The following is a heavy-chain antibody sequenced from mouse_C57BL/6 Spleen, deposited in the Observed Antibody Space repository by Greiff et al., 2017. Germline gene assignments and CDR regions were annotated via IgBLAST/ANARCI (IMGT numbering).Heavy chain of an antibody. CDR3: AKHDDNGNYGAMDY. V-gene: IGHV5-9*01. D-gene: IGHD2-1*01. J-gene: IGHJ4*01. CDR1: GFTFSSYT. CDR2: ISGGGGNT. Sequence: EVKVEESGGGLVKPGGSLKLSCAASGFTFSSYTMSWVRQTPEKRLEWVATISGGGGNTYYPDSVKGRFTISRDNAKNTLYLKMSSLSSEDTALYYCAKHDDNGNYGAMDYWGQGTSVTVSS.